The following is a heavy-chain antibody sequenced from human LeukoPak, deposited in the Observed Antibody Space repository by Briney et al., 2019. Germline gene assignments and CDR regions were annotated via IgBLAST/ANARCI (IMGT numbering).Heavy chain of an antibody. Sequence: SETLSLTCTVSGGSISTTSYYWGWIRQPPGKGLEWIGSIYYGGSTFYNSSLERRVSMSVDMSKNQFSLKLSSVTAADTAVYYCATMGAHSGSYVWFDPWGQGTLVTVSS. V-gene: IGHV4-39*01. CDR3: ATMGAHSGSYVWFDP. CDR2: IYYGGST. D-gene: IGHD1-26*01. J-gene: IGHJ5*02. CDR1: GGSISTTSYY.